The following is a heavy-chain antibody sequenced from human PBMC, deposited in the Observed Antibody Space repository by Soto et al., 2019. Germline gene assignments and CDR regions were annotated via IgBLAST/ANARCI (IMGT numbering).Heavy chain of an antibody. CDR1: GYSFSSYW. CDR2: IYPGDSDT. D-gene: IGHD2-2*01. J-gene: IGHJ5*02. V-gene: IGHV5-51*01. CDR3: ARHSKFTSVSDWFDP. Sequence: EVQLVQSGAEVKKPGESLKISCKGSGYSFSSYWICWVRQMPGKGLEWMGLIYPGDSDTRYSPSFQGQVTISADKSISTAYLQWSSLKASDTAMYYCARHSKFTSVSDWFDPWCQGTLVTVSA.